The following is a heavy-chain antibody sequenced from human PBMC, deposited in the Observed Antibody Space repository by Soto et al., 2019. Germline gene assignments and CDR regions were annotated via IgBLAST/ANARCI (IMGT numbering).Heavy chain of an antibody. CDR2: IIPIVGLT. Sequence: QVQLLQSGSEVKKPGSSVKVSCRASGGSLSSYPVTWVRQAPGQGLEWMGRIIPIVGLTNYAQKFQGRVTVTADKSTSTAYMELSSLRSDDKAVYYCARPTGGHDAGRNYMDVCGKGTTGSVSS. V-gene: IGHV1-69*02. J-gene: IGHJ6*03. CDR1: GGSLSSYP. D-gene: IGHD7-27*01. CDR3: ARPTGGHDAGRNYMDV.